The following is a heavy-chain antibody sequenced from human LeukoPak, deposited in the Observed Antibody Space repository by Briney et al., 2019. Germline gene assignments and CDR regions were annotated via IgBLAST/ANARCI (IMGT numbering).Heavy chain of an antibody. D-gene: IGHD6-19*01. CDR1: GGSTSSYY. CDR2: IYYSGST. Sequence: SETLSLTCTVSGGSTSSYYWSWIRQPPGKGLEWIGYIYYSGSTNYNPSLKSRVTISVDTSKNQFSLKLSSVTAADTAVHYCARGSGWYNYWGQGTLVTVSS. CDR3: ARGSGWYNY. V-gene: IGHV4-59*01. J-gene: IGHJ4*02.